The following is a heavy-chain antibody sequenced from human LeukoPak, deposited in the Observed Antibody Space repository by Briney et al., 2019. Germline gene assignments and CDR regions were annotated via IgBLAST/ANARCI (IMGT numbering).Heavy chain of an antibody. Sequence: SETLSLTCAVYGGSFSGYYWSWIRQPPGKGLEWIGEINHSGSTNYNPSLKSRVTISVDTSKNQFSLKLSSVTAADTAVYYCARHGGGVYDFWSGYYTGWFDPWGQGTLVTVSS. CDR2: INHSGST. D-gene: IGHD3-3*01. CDR1: GGSFSGYY. V-gene: IGHV4-34*01. CDR3: ARHGGGVYDFWSGYYTGWFDP. J-gene: IGHJ5*02.